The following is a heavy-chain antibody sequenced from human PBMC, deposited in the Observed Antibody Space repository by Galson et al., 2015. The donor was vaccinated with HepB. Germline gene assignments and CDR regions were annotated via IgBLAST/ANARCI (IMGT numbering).Heavy chain of an antibody. Sequence: SVKVSCKASGYTFTSYYMHWVRQAPGQGLEWMGIINPSGGSTSYAQKFQGRVTMTRGTSTSTVYMELSSLRSEDTAVYYCARGGSSSWSGADAFDIWGQGTMVTVSS. J-gene: IGHJ3*02. CDR1: GYTFTSYY. D-gene: IGHD6-13*01. V-gene: IGHV1-46*03. CDR2: INPSGGST. CDR3: ARGGSSSWSGADAFDI.